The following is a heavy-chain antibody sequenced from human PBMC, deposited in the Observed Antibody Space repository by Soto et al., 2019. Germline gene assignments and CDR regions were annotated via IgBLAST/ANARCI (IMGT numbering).Heavy chain of an antibody. J-gene: IGHJ4*02. CDR1: GYSFTNYR. V-gene: IGHV5-51*01. CDR2: IYPSDSDT. Sequence: LGESLKISCTGSGYSFTNYRIGWVRQMPGKGLEWVGTIYPSDSDTRYNPSLQGQVTISADKTISTAYLQWSSLKASDTAMYYCGRHRSYCTSNSCPIEFWGQGTLVTVSS. D-gene: IGHD2-8*01. CDR3: GRHRSYCTSNSCPIEF.